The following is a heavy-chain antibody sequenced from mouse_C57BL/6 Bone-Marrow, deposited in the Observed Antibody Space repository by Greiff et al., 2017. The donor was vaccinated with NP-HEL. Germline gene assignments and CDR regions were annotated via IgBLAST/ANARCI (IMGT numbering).Heavy chain of an antibody. J-gene: IGHJ1*03. CDR2: INPSTGGT. CDR3: ARETTVVATSWYFDV. V-gene: IGHV1-43*01. CDR1: GYSFTGYY. D-gene: IGHD1-1*01. Sequence: EVQLQESGPELVKPGASVKISCKASGYSFTGYYMHWVKQSSEKSLEWIGEINPSTGGTSYNQKFKGKATLTVDKSSSTAYMQLKSLTSEDSAVYYCARETTVVATSWYFDVWGTGTTVTVSS.